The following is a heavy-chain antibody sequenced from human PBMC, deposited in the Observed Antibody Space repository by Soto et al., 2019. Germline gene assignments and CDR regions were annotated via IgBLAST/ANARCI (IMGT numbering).Heavy chain of an antibody. CDR1: GYTFTSYG. J-gene: IGHJ4*02. V-gene: IGHV1-18*01. Sequence: ASVKVSCKASGYTFTSYGISWVRQAPGQELEWMGCISAYNGNTNYAQKLQGRVTMTTDTSTSTAYMELRSLRSDDTAVYFCAKERGFSYGYDYWGQGTLVTVSS. CDR3: AKERGFSYGYDY. CDR2: ISAYNGNT. D-gene: IGHD5-18*01.